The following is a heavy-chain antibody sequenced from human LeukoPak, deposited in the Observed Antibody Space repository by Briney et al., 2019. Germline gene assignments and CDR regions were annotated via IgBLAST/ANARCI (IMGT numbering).Heavy chain of an antibody. CDR1: GYTLTELS. D-gene: IGHD3-22*01. CDR2: FDPEDGET. Sequence: GASVEVSCKVSGYTLTELSMHWVRQAPGKGLEWMGGFDPEDGETIYAQKFQGRVTMTEDTSTDTAYMELSSLRSEDTAVYYCATRHDSSGYYRYFQHWGQGTLVTVSS. V-gene: IGHV1-24*01. CDR3: ATRHDSSGYYRYFQH. J-gene: IGHJ1*01.